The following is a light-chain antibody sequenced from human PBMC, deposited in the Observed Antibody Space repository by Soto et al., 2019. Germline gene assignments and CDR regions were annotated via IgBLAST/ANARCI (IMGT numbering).Light chain of an antibody. J-gene: IGKJ4*01. V-gene: IGKV1-39*01. CDR3: QQSYSTPLT. CDR2: AAS. Sequence: DIQMTHSPSSLSASVGDRVTITGRASQSISSYLNWYQQKPGKAPKLLIYAASSLQSGVPSRFSGSGSGTDFTLTISSLQPEDFATYYCQQSYSTPLTFGGGTKV. CDR1: QSISSY.